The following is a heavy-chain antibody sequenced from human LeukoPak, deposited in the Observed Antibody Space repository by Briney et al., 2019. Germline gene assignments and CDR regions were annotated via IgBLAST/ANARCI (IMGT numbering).Heavy chain of an antibody. CDR1: GGSISSYY. V-gene: IGHV4-59*01. CDR2: IYYSGST. CDR3: ARERGIVGATTADH. D-gene: IGHD1-26*01. Sequence: SETLSLTCTVSGGSISSYYWSWIRQPPGKGLEWIGYIYYSGSTNYNPSLKSRVTISVDTSKNQFSLKLSSVTAADTAVYYCARERGIVGATTADHWGQGTLVTVSS. J-gene: IGHJ4*02.